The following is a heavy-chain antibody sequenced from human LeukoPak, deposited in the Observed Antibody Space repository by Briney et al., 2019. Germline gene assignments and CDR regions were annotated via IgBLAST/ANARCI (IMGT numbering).Heavy chain of an antibody. CDR1: GGSISSYY. J-gene: IGHJ4*02. D-gene: IGHD3-22*01. V-gene: IGHV4-4*07. Sequence: SETLSLTCTVSGGSISSYYWSWIRQPAGKGLEWIGRIYTSGSTNYNPSLKSRVTMSVDTSTTQFSLKLSSMTAADTAVYYCARDTNLNDSSGYYHDYWGQGTLVTVSS. CDR2: IYTSGST. CDR3: ARDTNLNDSSGYYHDY.